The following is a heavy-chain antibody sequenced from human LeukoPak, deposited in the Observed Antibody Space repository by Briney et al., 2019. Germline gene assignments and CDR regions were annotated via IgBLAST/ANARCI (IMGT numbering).Heavy chain of an antibody. D-gene: IGHD4-23*01. CDR2: INPNSGGT. CDR1: GYTFTGYY. V-gene: IGHV1-2*02. J-gene: IGHJ3*02. Sequence: GASMKVSWKASGYTFTGYYMHWVRQAPGQWLEWNGWINPNSGGTNYAQKFQGRVTMTRDTSISKAYMELSRLRSDDTAVYYCARVFRWRATVAPSKGAFDIRGQGTMVTVSS. CDR3: ARVFRWRATVAPSKGAFDI.